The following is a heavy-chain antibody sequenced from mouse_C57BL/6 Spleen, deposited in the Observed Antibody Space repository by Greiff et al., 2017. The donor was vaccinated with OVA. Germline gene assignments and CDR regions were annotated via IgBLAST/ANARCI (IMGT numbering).Heavy chain of an antibody. V-gene: IGHV5-16*01. CDR2: INYDGSST. CDR1: GFTFSDYY. J-gene: IGHJ2*01. Sequence: EVKLVESEGGLVQPGSSMKLSCTASGFTFSDYYMAWVRQVPEKGLEWVANINYDGSSTYYLDSLKSRFIISRDNAKNILDLQMSRLKSEDTATYYCARDRGSFDYWGQGTTLTVSS. D-gene: IGHD3-1*01. CDR3: ARDRGSFDY.